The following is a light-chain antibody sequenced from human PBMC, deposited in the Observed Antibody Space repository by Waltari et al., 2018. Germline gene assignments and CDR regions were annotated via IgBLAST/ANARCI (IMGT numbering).Light chain of an antibody. V-gene: IGKV3-11*01. CDR1: QSVSRY. CDR2: DAS. CDR3: QQRSNSFA. Sequence: EIVLTQSPATLSLSPGERATLSCRASQSVSRYLAWYQQKPAQAPRLPIYDASTRATGVPARFSGSGSVTDFTLTISSLEPEDFAVYYCQQRSNSFAFGPGTRVDIK. J-gene: IGKJ3*01.